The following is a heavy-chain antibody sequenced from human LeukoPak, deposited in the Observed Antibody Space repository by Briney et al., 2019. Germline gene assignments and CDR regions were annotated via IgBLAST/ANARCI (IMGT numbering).Heavy chain of an antibody. CDR2: INPSGGST. Sequence: GASEKVSCKASGYTFTSYYMHWVRQAPGQGLEWMGIINPSGGSTSYAQKFQGRVTMTRDTSTSTVYMELSSLRSEDTAVYYCARDRLLWFGELLSDYYMDVWGKGTTVTISS. V-gene: IGHV1-46*01. CDR1: GYTFTSYY. CDR3: ARDRLLWFGELLSDYYMDV. D-gene: IGHD3-10*01. J-gene: IGHJ6*03.